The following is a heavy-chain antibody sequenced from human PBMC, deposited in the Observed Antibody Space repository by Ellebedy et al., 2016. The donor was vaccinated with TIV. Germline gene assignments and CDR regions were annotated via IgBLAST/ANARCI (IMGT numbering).Heavy chain of an antibody. D-gene: IGHD3-10*01. CDR3: AKRVTMVREVITYYHYAMDV. J-gene: IGHJ6*02. CDR1: GFTFSSYA. Sequence: GESLKISCVGSGFTFSSYAMSWVRQAPGKGLDWVSSLSASGGSTYYADSVKGRFTISRDNSKNTLYLQMNSLSGEETAVYYCAKRVTMVREVITYYHYAMDVWGQGTTVTVSS. CDR2: LSASGGST. V-gene: IGHV3-23*01.